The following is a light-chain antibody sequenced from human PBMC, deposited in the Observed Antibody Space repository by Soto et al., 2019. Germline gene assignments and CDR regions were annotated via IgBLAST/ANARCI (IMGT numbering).Light chain of an antibody. CDR3: QQYGGSPPT. CDR1: QSVSSSH. J-gene: IGKJ1*01. Sequence: EIVLTQSPCTLSLSPGEGATLSCRASQSVSSSHLALYQQKPGPPPRLLISGASSRATGIPDRFSGSGSATNYTLTISRLEPEDFALYHCQQYGGSPPTFGHGTKVDIK. CDR2: GAS. V-gene: IGKV3-20*01.